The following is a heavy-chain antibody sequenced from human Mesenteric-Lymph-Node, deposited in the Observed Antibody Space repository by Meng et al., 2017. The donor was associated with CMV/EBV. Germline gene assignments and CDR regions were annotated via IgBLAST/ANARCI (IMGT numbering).Heavy chain of an antibody. V-gene: IGHV4-4*02. Sequence: CTVSGGSISTTNWWNWLRQPPGKGLEWIGEIYDTGSTNYNPSLKSRVTISVDKSKNQFSLALSSVTAADTAMYYCARDRGGAGYFDYWGQGALVTVSS. CDR1: GGSISTTNW. CDR2: IYDTGST. D-gene: IGHD1-26*01. CDR3: ARDRGGAGYFDY. J-gene: IGHJ4*02.